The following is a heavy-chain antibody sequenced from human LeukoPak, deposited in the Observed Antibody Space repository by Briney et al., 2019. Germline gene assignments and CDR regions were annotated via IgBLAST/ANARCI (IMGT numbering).Heavy chain of an antibody. CDR3: ASQAPGSGSYQHYYYGMDV. D-gene: IGHD3-10*01. CDR1: GGSISSSNW. J-gene: IGHJ6*04. CDR2: IYHSGST. V-gene: IGHV4-4*02. Sequence: SGTLSLTCAVSGGSISSSNWWSWVRQPPGKGLEWIGEIYHSGSTNYNPSLKSRVTISVDKSKNQFSLKLSSVTAADTAVYYCASQAPGSGSYQHYYYGMDVWGKGTTVTVSS.